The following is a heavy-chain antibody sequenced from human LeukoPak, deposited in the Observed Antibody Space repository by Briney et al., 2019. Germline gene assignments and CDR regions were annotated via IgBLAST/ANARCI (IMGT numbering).Heavy chain of an antibody. CDR3: ARGPGTVGLSP. CDR1: GGSFTNYY. J-gene: IGHJ5*02. D-gene: IGHD1/OR15-1a*01. Sequence: SETLSPTCNVSGGSFTNYYWSWIRQTPEKGLEWIGQINHSGDTSYNPSLRSRVTLSVDRSKNQFSLKVTSVTAADRGVYYCARGPGTVGLSPWGQGTLVTVSS. CDR2: INHSGDT. V-gene: IGHV4-34*01.